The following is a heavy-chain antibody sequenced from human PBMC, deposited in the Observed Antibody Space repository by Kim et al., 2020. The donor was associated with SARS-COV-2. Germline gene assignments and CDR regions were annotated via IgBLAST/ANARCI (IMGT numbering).Heavy chain of an antibody. CDR1: GFTFSSYE. J-gene: IGHJ6*02. CDR2: ISSSGSTI. CDR3: ARDNLGYYYVSGSWYYYYYGMDV. V-gene: IGHV3-48*03. Sequence: GGSLRLSCAASGFTFSSYEMNWVRQAPGKGLEWVSYISSSGSTIYYADSVKGRFTISRDNAKNSLYLQMNSLRAEDTAVYYCARDNLGYYYVSGSWYYYYYGMDVWGQGTTVTVSS. D-gene: IGHD3-10*01.